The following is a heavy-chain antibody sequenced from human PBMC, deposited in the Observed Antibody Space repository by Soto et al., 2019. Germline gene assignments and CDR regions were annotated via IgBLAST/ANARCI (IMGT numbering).Heavy chain of an antibody. J-gene: IGHJ6*02. Sequence: ASVKVSCKASGYTFTGYYMHWVRQAPGQGLEWMGGINPNSGGTKYAQKFQGRVTMTSDTSISTAYMELSRLRSDDTAVYYCARDRPGYCSGGSCYYYGMDVWGQGTTVTVSS. V-gene: IGHV1-2*02. D-gene: IGHD2-15*01. CDR1: GYTFTGYY. CDR2: INPNSGGT. CDR3: ARDRPGYCSGGSCYYYGMDV.